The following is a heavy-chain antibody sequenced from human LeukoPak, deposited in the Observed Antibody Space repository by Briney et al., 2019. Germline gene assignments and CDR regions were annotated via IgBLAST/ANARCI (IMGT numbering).Heavy chain of an antibody. Sequence: GGSLRLSCAASGFTFAGHAMSWVRQAPGEGLEWVSAISGSGGSTYYADSVKGRFTISRDNSKNTLYLQMNSLRAEDTAVYYCAREGGQQGEGHNWFDPWGQGTLVTVSS. V-gene: IGHV3-23*01. D-gene: IGHD3-16*01. CDR1: GFTFAGHA. CDR2: ISGSGGST. CDR3: AREGGQQGEGHNWFDP. J-gene: IGHJ5*02.